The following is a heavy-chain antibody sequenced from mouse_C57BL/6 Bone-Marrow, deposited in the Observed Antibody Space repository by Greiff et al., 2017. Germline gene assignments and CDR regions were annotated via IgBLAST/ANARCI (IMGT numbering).Heavy chain of an antibody. CDR3: ARSYDGYYAMDY. D-gene: IGHD2-3*01. V-gene: IGHV1-69*01. J-gene: IGHJ4*01. CDR1: GYTFTSYW. Sequence: VQLQQPGAELVMPGASVKLSCKASGYTFTSYWMHWVKQRPGQGLEWIGEIDPSDSYTNYNQKFKGKSTLTVDKSSCTGYMQLSSLTSEDSAVYYCARSYDGYYAMDYWGQGTSVTFSS. CDR2: IDPSDSYT.